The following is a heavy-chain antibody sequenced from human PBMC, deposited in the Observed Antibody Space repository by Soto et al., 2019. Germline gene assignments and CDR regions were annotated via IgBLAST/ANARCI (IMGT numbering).Heavy chain of an antibody. CDR2: MNPNSGNT. Sequence: QVQLVQSGAEVKDPGASVKVSCKAPGYTFTSYDINWVRQATGQGLEWMGWMNPNSGNTGYAQKFQGRVTMTRNTSISTAYMELSSLRSEDTAVYYCARGGYCSSTSCYYYMDVWGKGTTVTVSS. J-gene: IGHJ6*03. CDR3: ARGGYCSSTSCYYYMDV. CDR1: GYTFTSYD. D-gene: IGHD2-2*01. V-gene: IGHV1-8*01.